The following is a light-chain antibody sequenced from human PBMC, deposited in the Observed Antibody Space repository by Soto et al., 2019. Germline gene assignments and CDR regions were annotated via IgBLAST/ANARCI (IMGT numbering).Light chain of an antibody. CDR3: QPFNSYPRT. J-gene: IGKJ1*01. Sequence: AIPLTQSPSSLSASVGDRVTITCRASQGISSALAWYQQKPGKAPKLLIYDASSLESGVPSRFSGSGSGTDFTLTISSLQAEDFATYCCQPFNSYPRTFGQATQVAIK. V-gene: IGKV1-13*02. CDR2: DAS. CDR1: QGISSA.